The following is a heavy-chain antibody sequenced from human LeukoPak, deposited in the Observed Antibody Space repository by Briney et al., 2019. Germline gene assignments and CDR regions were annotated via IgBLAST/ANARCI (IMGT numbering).Heavy chain of an antibody. CDR1: GFTFTNYA. CDR2: ISGSGGST. Sequence: GGSLRLSCAASGFTFTNYAMSWVRQAPGKGLEWVSAISGSGGSTYYADSLKGRFTISRDNSKNTLYLQMNSLRAEDTAVYYCAKDRGFLKTFDIWGQGTMVTVSS. D-gene: IGHD3-10*01. J-gene: IGHJ3*02. V-gene: IGHV3-23*01. CDR3: AKDRGFLKTFDI.